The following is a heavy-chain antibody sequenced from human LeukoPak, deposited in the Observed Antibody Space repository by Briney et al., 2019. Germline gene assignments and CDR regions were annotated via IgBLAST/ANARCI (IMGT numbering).Heavy chain of an antibody. CDR1: GGTFSSYV. V-gene: IGHV1-69*13. Sequence: SVKVSCKASGGTFSSYVISWVRQAPGQGLEWMGGIIPIFGTANYAQKFQGRVTITADESTSTAYMELSSLRSEDTAVYYCARDRSDSSGYYYATDAFDIWGQGTMVTVSS. D-gene: IGHD3-22*01. J-gene: IGHJ3*02. CDR2: IIPIFGTA. CDR3: ARDRSDSSGYYYATDAFDI.